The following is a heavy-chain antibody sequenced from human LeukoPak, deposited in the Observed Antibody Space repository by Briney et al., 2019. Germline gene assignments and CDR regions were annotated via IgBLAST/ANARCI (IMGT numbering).Heavy chain of an antibody. V-gene: IGHV4-4*07. Sequence: SETLSLTCTVSGGSISSYYRSWIRQPAGKGLEWIGRIYTSGSTNYNPSLKSRVTMSVDTSKNQFSLKLSSVTAADTAVYYCARDNPIQLWLGPYYYYMDVWGKGTTVTVSS. D-gene: IGHD5-18*01. CDR1: GGSISSYY. CDR2: IYTSGST. CDR3: ARDNPIQLWLGPYYYYMDV. J-gene: IGHJ6*03.